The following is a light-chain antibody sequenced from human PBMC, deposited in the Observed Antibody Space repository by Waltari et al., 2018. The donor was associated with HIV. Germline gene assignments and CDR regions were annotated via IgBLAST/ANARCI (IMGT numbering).Light chain of an antibody. CDR2: EYN. V-gene: IGLV1-44*01. CDR3: AAWDDNVNGL. Sequence: QSVLTQPPSASGTLGQRVTISCSGRRSNIGSNSVNWYQQLPGTAPKLLISEYNRRPAGVPDRFSGSKSGTSASLAISGLQSEYEADYYCAAWDDNVNGLFGGGTKLTVL. J-gene: IGLJ2*01. CDR1: RSNIGSNS.